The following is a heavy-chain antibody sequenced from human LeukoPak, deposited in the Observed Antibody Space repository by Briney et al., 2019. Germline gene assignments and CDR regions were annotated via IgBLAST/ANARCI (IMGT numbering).Heavy chain of an antibody. D-gene: IGHD3-22*01. Sequence: GRSLRLSCAASGFTFSSYAMHWVRQAPGKGLEWVAVISYDGSNKYYADSVKGRFTISRDNSKNTLYLQMNSLRAEDTAVYYCAKVSGSGYYYPIDYWGQGTLVTVSS. CDR3: AKVSGSGYYYPIDY. CDR1: GFTFSSYA. V-gene: IGHV3-30-3*01. J-gene: IGHJ4*02. CDR2: ISYDGSNK.